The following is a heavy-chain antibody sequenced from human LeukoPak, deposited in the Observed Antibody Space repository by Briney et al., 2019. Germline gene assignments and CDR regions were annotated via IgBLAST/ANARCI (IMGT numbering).Heavy chain of an antibody. Sequence: PGDSLRLSCAASGFTFTKYWMTWVRQAPGKGLEWVGNIKQDGSEKYYVDSVKGRFIISRDNAKNSLYLQMNSLRAEDTAVYYCASAFKYYDFWSGYYATYYFDYWGQGTLVTVSS. CDR1: GFTFTKYW. D-gene: IGHD3-3*01. CDR2: IKQDGSEK. CDR3: ASAFKYYDFWSGYYATYYFDY. V-gene: IGHV3-7*01. J-gene: IGHJ4*02.